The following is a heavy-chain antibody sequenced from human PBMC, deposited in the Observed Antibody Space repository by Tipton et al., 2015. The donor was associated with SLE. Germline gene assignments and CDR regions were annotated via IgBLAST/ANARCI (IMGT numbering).Heavy chain of an antibody. J-gene: IGHJ4*02. D-gene: IGHD2-21*01. CDR3: ARGGDPDYFDY. CDR2: FSSGRNT. Sequence: TLSLTCTVSGVSISTNSHYWGWIRQPPGKGLEWIGSFSSGRNTYLNASLKSRVTISLDTSKNQFSLKLNSVTAADTAVYYCARGGDPDYFDYWGQGTLVTVSS. CDR1: GVSISTNSHY. V-gene: IGHV4-39*07.